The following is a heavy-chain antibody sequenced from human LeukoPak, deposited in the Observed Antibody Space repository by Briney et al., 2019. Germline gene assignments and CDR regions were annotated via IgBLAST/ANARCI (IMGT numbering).Heavy chain of an antibody. Sequence: GSLRLSCAASGFTFSSYWISWVRQAPGKGLEWVANIKQDGSEKYYVDSVKGRFTISRDNAKNSLYLQMNSLRAEDTAVYYCARGLIVRGFDYWGQGTLVTVSS. D-gene: IGHD2-15*01. CDR1: GFTFSSYW. CDR2: IKQDGSEK. J-gene: IGHJ4*02. CDR3: ARGLIVRGFDY. V-gene: IGHV3-7*01.